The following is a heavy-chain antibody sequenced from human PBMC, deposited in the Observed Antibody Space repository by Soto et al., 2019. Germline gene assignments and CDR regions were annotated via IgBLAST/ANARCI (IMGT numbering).Heavy chain of an antibody. Sequence: SETLSLTCPVSGGSVSSCSYYWSWIRQPPGKVLEWIGYIYYSGSTNYNPSLKSRVTISVDTSKNQFSLKLSSVTAADTAVYYCARVPLRYDYYVMDVWGQGTTVTVSS. J-gene: IGHJ6*02. CDR1: GGSVSSCSYY. V-gene: IGHV4-61*01. CDR2: IYYSGST. CDR3: ARVPLRYDYYVMDV.